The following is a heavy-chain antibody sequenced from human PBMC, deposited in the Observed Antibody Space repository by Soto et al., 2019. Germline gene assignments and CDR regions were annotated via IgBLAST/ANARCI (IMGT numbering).Heavy chain of an antibody. CDR3: SRENRPDFYYGMDV. D-gene: IGHD6-6*01. Sequence: GGSLRLSCVASGFTLSDHDMDWVRQAPGKGLEWIGRIKDKGSGYTTGLAASVKGRFTISRDDSKNSVYLQMNSLRTDDTAVYYCSRENRPDFYYGMDVWGQGTTVTVSS. CDR1: GFTLSDHD. J-gene: IGHJ6*02. V-gene: IGHV3-72*01. CDR2: IKDKGSGYTT.